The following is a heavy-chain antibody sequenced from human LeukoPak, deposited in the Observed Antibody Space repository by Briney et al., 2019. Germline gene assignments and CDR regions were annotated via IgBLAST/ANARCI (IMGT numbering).Heavy chain of an antibody. CDR3: VRVKGSYFDY. V-gene: IGHV3-48*01. CDR2: ISSSGSAI. D-gene: IGHD2-15*01. J-gene: IGHJ4*02. CDR1: GCPLSSYS. Sequence: GGSLRLSCAASGCPLSSYSINWVRQAPGKGLEWVSYISSSGSAIYYVDSVKGRFTVSRDNAKNSLILQMNSPRAEDTAVYYCVRVKGSYFDYWGQGALVTVSS.